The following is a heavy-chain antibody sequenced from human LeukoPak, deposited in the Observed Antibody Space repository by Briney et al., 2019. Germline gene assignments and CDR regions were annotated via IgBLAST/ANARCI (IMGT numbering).Heavy chain of an antibody. J-gene: IGHJ4*02. CDR3: AKDANSGYDYVGVLDY. Sequence: PGGSLRLSCAASGFTFSSYGMHWVRQAPGKGLEWVAFIRYDGSNKYYADSVKSRFTISRDNSKNKLYLQMNSLRADDTAVYYCAKDANSGYDYVGVLDYWGQGTLVTASS. D-gene: IGHD5-12*01. V-gene: IGHV3-30*02. CDR1: GFTFSSYG. CDR2: IRYDGSNK.